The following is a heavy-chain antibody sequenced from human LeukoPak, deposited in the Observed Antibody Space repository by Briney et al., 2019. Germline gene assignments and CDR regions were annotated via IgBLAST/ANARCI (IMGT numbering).Heavy chain of an antibody. D-gene: IGHD7-27*01. V-gene: IGHV4-4*07. CDR1: GGPISSYY. Sequence: SDTLSLPCTVSGGPISSYYWRWIRQPAGKGLEGIGRIYTSGSTNYNPSLKSRVTMSVDTSKNQFSLKLSSVTAADTAVYYCARGHWDYYYYNMDVWGKGTTVTVSS. J-gene: IGHJ6*03. CDR2: IYTSGST. CDR3: ARGHWDYYYYNMDV.